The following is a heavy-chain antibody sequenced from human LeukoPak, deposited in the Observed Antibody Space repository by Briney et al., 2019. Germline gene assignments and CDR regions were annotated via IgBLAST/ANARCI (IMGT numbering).Heavy chain of an antibody. Sequence: SETLSLTCAVYGGSFSGYYWSWIRHPPGKGLEWIGEINHSGSTNYNPSLKSRVTISVDTSKNQFSLKLSSVTAADTAVYYCARDERGYSGYDYDVSAFDIWGQGTMVTVSS. J-gene: IGHJ3*02. D-gene: IGHD5-12*01. CDR2: INHSGST. V-gene: IGHV4-34*01. CDR1: GGSFSGYY. CDR3: ARDERGYSGYDYDVSAFDI.